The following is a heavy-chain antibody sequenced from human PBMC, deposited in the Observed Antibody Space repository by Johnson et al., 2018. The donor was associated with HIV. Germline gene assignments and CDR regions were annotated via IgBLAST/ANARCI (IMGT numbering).Heavy chain of an antibody. D-gene: IGHD6-19*01. CDR3: TTSYSSGWYGANDAFDI. CDR1: GFTFSNAW. V-gene: IGHV3-15*01. J-gene: IGHJ3*02. CDR2: IKSKTDGGTT. Sequence: VQLVESGGGLVKPGGSLRLSCAASGFTFSNAWMSWVRQAPGKGLEWVGRIKSKTDGGTTDYAAPVNGRFTIPRDDSKNTLYLQMNSLKTEDTAVYYCTTSYSSGWYGANDAFDIWGQGTMVTVSS.